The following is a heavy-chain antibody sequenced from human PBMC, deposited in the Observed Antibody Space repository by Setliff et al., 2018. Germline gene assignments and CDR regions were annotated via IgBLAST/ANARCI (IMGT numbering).Heavy chain of an antibody. CDR3: ARVDFTMIQGVLGL. Sequence: ASETLSLTCNVSGGSVSSTSHYWGWIRQPPGKAMEWIGSVYYSGYTYYNPSLQSRVTISVDMSKNQFSMKLTSVTAADTAVYYCARVDFTMIQGVLGLWGQGTLVTVPQ. D-gene: IGHD3-10*01. CDR2: VYYSGYT. V-gene: IGHV4-39*07. J-gene: IGHJ1*01. CDR1: GGSVSSTSHY.